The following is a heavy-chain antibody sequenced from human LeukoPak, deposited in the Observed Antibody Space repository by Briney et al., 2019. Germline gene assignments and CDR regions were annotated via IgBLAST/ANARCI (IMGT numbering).Heavy chain of an antibody. J-gene: IGHJ4*02. D-gene: IGHD6-19*01. CDR2: IIPIFGTA. Sequence: EASVKVSCKASGYTFSSYGISWVRQAPGQGLEWMGGIIPIFGTANYAQKFQGRVTITADESTSTAYMELSSLRSEDTAVYYAVAGTLEYYFDYWGQGTLVTVSS. V-gene: IGHV1-69*13. CDR1: GYTFSSYG. CDR3: VAGTLEYYFDY.